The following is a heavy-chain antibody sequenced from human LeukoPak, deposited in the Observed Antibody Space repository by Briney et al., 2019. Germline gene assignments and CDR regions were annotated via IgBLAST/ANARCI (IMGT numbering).Heavy chain of an antibody. CDR2: IYYSGST. D-gene: IGHD3-9*01. J-gene: IGHJ6*02. V-gene: IGHV4-59*08. Sequence: SETLSLTCTVSGGSISSYYWSWIRQPPGKGLEGIGYIYYSGSTYYNPSLKSRVTISVDTSKNQFSLKLSSVTAADTAVYYCARVHQDILTSYGMDVWGQGTTVTVSS. CDR1: GGSISSYY. CDR3: ARVHQDILTSYGMDV.